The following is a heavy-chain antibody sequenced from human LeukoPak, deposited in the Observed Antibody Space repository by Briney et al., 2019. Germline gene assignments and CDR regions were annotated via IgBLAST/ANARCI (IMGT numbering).Heavy chain of an antibody. J-gene: IGHJ4*02. CDR1: GFTFSDYY. CDR3: ARAGQSDY. Sequence: GGSLRLSCAASGFTFSDYYMNWIRQAPGKGLEWVSSISGGSRTINYADSVRGRFTTSRDNAKNSLFLQVNSLRAEDTAVYYCARAGQSDYWGQGTLVTVSS. V-gene: IGHV3-11*01. CDR2: ISGGSRTI.